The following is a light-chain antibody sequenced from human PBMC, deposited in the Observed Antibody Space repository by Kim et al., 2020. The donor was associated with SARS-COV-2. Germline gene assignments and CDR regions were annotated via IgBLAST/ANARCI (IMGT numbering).Light chain of an antibody. Sequence: GKRVTISCSGSSSNIGSNTVNWYQQLPGRAPKLLINTNNQGPSGVPDRFSGSKSGTSASLAISWLQSEDEADYYCASWDVSLNGWVFGGGTQLTVL. CDR2: TNN. CDR1: SSNIGSNT. V-gene: IGLV1-44*01. CDR3: ASWDVSLNGWV. J-gene: IGLJ3*02.